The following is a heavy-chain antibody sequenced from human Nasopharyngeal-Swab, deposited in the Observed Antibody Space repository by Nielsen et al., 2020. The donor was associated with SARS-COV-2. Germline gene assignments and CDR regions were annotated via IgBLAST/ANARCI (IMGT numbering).Heavy chain of an antibody. CDR2: IVGSGDISGSGGST. V-gene: IGHV3-23*01. CDR1: GSSFRIYG. Sequence: GGSLRLSCVASGSSFRIYGMSWVRQAPGKGLEWVAAIVGSGDISGSGGSTYYADSVKGRFTISRDNSKNTLSLQMNSLRAEDTAVYYCAKDLRGPYFFWGQGTLVTVSS. D-gene: IGHD2/OR15-2a*01. CDR3: AKDLRGPYFF. J-gene: IGHJ4*02.